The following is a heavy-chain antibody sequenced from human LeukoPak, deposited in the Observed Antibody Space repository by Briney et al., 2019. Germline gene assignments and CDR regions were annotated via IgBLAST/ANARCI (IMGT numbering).Heavy chain of an antibody. Sequence: GGSLRLSCAASGFTFSSYWMHWVRQAPGKGLVWVSRINSDGSSTGYADSVKGRFTISRDNAKNTLYLQMNSLRAEDTAVYYCARDVYYYDSSGSVLDAFDIWGQGTMVTVSS. D-gene: IGHD3-22*01. J-gene: IGHJ3*02. CDR1: GFTFSSYW. V-gene: IGHV3-74*01. CDR2: INSDGSST. CDR3: ARDVYYYDSSGSVLDAFDI.